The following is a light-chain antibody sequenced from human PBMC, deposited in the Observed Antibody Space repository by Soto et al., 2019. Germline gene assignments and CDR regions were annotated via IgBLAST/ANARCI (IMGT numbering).Light chain of an antibody. CDR1: QSVSSK. J-gene: IGKJ2*01. CDR2: GVS. CDR3: QKYNNWPHT. Sequence: EIVMTQSPATLSVSPGERATLSCRASQSVSSKLAWFQQKPGQAPSLLFYGVSTRATGVPVRFSGSGSGTEFTLTINSLQSEDFEVYYCQKYNNWPHTFGQGTK. V-gene: IGKV3-15*01.